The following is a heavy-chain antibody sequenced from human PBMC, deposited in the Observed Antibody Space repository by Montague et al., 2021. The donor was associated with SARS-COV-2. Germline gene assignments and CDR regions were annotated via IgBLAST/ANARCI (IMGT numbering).Heavy chain of an antibody. Sequence: SETLSLTSAVYDGSFSDYSWTWIRQPPGKGLEWIGEINHRGSTNYNPSLKSRVTISVDTSKNQFSLKMTSVTAADTAVYYCARGRQHINMIVVVVTGGEYYFDFWGQGTLVAVSP. V-gene: IGHV4-34*01. CDR3: ARGRQHINMIVVVVTGGEYYFDF. CDR2: INHRGST. D-gene: IGHD3-22*01. CDR1: DGSFSDYS. J-gene: IGHJ4*02.